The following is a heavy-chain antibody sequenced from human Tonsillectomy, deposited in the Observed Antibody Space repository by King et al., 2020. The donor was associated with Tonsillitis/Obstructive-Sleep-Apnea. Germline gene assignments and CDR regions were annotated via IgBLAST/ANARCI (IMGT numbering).Heavy chain of an antibody. CDR1: GGSINNNNYY. D-gene: IGHD3-3*02. CDR3: ARLAFLDYLPVYYFDY. J-gene: IGHJ4*02. CDR2: MYYTGST. Sequence: QLQESGPGLVKPSETLSLTCTVSGGSINNNNYYWAWMRQPPGKGPEWIGTMYYTGSTYYNPSLKTRVTISVDTSKNQFSLRPSSVAAADTALYYCARLAFLDYLPVYYFDYWGQGTLVTVSA. V-gene: IGHV4-39*01.